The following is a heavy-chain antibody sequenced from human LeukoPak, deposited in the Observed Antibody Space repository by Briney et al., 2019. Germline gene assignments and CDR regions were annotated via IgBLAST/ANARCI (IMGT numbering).Heavy chain of an antibody. J-gene: IGHJ5*02. Sequence: ASVKVSCRASGYTFTSYAMHWVRQAPGQRLEWMGWINAGNGNTKYSQKLQGRVTMTTDTSTSTAYMELRSLRSDDTAVYYCARDIGPYSSSWYGTFDPWGQGTLVTVSS. V-gene: IGHV1-3*01. D-gene: IGHD6-13*01. CDR3: ARDIGPYSSSWYGTFDP. CDR2: INAGNGNT. CDR1: GYTFTSYA.